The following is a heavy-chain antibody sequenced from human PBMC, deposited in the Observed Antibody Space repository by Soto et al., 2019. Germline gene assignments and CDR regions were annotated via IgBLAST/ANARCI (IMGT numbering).Heavy chain of an antibody. D-gene: IGHD3-22*01. J-gene: IGHJ4*02. CDR3: ARHRFNYSDNTVYYYFDY. CDR2: ISGHNGNT. CDR1: GYTFTSYG. Sequence: SVKVSCKASGYTFTSYGISWVRQAPGQGPEWMGWISGHNGNTNHPQSLQGRVTMTTDTSRNTAYMELRSLRSDDTAVYYCARHRFNYSDNTVYYYFDYWGQGNLVTVSS. V-gene: IGHV1-18*04.